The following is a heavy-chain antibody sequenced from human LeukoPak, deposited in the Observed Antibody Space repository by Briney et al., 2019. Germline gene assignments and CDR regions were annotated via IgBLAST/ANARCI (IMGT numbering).Heavy chain of an antibody. Sequence: SETLSLTCAVYGGSFSGYYWSWIRQPPGKGLEWIGEINHSGSTNYNPSLKSRVTISVDTSKNQFSLKLSSVTAADTAVYYCARLKRGYSSGWYLLWFDPWGQGTLVTVSS. CDR3: ARLKRGYSSGWYLLWFDP. V-gene: IGHV4-34*01. CDR2: INHSGST. CDR1: GGSFSGYY. J-gene: IGHJ5*02. D-gene: IGHD6-19*01.